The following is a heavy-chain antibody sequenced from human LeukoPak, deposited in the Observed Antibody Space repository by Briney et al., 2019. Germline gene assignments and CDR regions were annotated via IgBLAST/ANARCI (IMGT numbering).Heavy chain of an antibody. CDR2: IYYSGSA. CDR3: ARLASGSYGPLTPFDY. CDR1: GGSISSYY. D-gene: IGHD1-26*01. J-gene: IGHJ4*02. V-gene: IGHV4-59*08. Sequence: SETLSLTCTVSGGSISSYYWSWIRQPPGKGLEWIGDIYYSGSANYNPSLKSRVTISVDTSKNQFSLRLSSVTAADTAVYYSARLASGSYGPLTPFDYWGQGTLVTVSS.